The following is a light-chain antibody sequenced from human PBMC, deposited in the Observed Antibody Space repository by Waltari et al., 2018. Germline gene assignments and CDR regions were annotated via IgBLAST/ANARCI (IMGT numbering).Light chain of an antibody. CDR2: GST. V-gene: IGLV1-40*01. CDR3: QSYDTTLSVV. J-gene: IGLJ3*02. CDR1: GSNIGAGYD. Sequence: QSVLTQPPSVSGAPAQRVTIPCTGSGSNIGAGYDVHWYQQLPRAAPKLLIYGSTSRPLGVPDRFFGSTSGTSAFLAITGLQAEDEADYYCQSYDTTLSVVFGGGTKLTVL.